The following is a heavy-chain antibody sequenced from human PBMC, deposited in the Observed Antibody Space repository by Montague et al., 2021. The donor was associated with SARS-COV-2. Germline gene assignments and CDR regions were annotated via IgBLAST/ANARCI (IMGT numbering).Heavy chain of an antibody. CDR2: IYYSGTI. Sequence: TLSLTSTVSGASISTGAYYWSWIRQHPEKGLEWIGYIYYSGTIYYXPSLKSRVTISLDTSNNHSSLKLSSVTAADTAVCYCATASGSGSLGFHYWGQGTLVLVSS. D-gene: IGHD3-10*01. V-gene: IGHV4-31*03. J-gene: IGHJ4*02. CDR1: GASISTGAYY. CDR3: ATASGSGSLGFHY.